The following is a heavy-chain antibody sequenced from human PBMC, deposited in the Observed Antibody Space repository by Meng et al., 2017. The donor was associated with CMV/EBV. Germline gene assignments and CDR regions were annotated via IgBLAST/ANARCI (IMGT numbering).Heavy chain of an antibody. CDR3: VRAISYSNLRDWYFDL. D-gene: IGHD4-11*01. CDR2: ISSSSSYI. CDR1: GFTFSSYS. J-gene: IGHJ2*01. Sequence: GESLKISCAASGFTFSSYSMNWVRQAPGKGLEWVSSISSSSSYIYYADSVKGRFTISRDNAKNSLYLQMNSLRAEDTAVYYCVRAISYSNLRDWYFDLWGRGTLVTVSS. V-gene: IGHV3-21*01.